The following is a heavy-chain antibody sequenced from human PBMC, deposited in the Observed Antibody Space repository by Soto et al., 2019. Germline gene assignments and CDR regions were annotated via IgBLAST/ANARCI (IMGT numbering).Heavy chain of an antibody. CDR1: GGSISSGGYY. V-gene: IGHV4-31*03. CDR2: IYYSGST. D-gene: IGHD1-26*01. Sequence: SETLSLTCTVSGGSISSGGYYWSWIRQHPGKGLEWIGYIYYSGSTYYNPSLKSRVTISVDTSKNQFSLKLSSVTAADTAVYYCARERGVRGGATYYYYGMDVWGQGTTVTVSS. CDR3: ARERGVRGGATYYYYGMDV. J-gene: IGHJ6*02.